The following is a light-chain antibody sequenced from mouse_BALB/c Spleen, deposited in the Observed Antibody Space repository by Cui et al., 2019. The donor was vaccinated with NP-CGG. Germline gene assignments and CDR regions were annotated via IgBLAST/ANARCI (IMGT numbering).Light chain of an antibody. V-gene: IGLV1*01. J-gene: IGLJ1*01. CDR1: TEAVTTNNY. CDR3: ALWYSNHWV. Sequence: QAVVTQESALTTSPGETVTLTCRSRTEAVTTNNYANWVQEKPNHLFTGLISGTNNRAPGVPARFSGSLIGDKAALTITGAQIEDEAIYFCALWYSNHWVFGGGTKLTVL. CDR2: GTN.